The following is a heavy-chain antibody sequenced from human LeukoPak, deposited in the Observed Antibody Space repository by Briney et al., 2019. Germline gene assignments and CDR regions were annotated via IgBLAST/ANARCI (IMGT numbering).Heavy chain of an antibody. CDR2: VYYNGNT. CDR1: GGSISSGSYY. J-gene: IGHJ4*02. Sequence: WETLSLTCTVSGGSISSGSYYWGSVRQPPGKGLEWIGSVYYNGNTYYNPSLKNRVIISLDTSKNQFSLKLSSVTAADTAVYYCADRFGVPGTDPLGYWGQGTLVTVSS. D-gene: IGHD6-19*01. CDR3: ADRFGVPGTDPLGY. V-gene: IGHV4-39*01.